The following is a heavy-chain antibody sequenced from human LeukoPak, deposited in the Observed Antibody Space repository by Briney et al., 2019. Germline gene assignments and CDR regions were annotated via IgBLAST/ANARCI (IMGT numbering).Heavy chain of an antibody. V-gene: IGHV1-69*04. CDR1: GGTFSSYA. D-gene: IGHD2-2*01. J-gene: IGHJ6*02. CDR2: IIPILGIA. Sequence: SVKVSCKASGGTFSSYAISWVRQAPGQGFERMGRIIPILGIANYAQKFQGRVTITADKSTSTAYMELSSLRSEDTAVYYCARVSGIVVVPAAINGRCYYYYGMDVWGQGTTVTVSS. CDR3: ARVSGIVVVPAAINGRCYYYYGMDV.